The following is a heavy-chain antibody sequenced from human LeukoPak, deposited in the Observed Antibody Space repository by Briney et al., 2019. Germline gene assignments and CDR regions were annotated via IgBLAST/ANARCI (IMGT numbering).Heavy chain of an antibody. CDR3: ARGLRYYSSLGTFDY. D-gene: IGHD4-17*01. CDR2: INHNSGGT. V-gene: IGHV1-2*04. CDR1: GYTFTGYY. J-gene: IGHJ4*02. Sequence: ASVKVSCKASGYTFTGYYMHWVRQAPGQGLEWMGWINHNSGGTNYAQKFQGWVTMTRDTSISTAYMELSRLRSDDTAVYYCARGLRYYSSLGTFDYWGQGTLVTVSS.